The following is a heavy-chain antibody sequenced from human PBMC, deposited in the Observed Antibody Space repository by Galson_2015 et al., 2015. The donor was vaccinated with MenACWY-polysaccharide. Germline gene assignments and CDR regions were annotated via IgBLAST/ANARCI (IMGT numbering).Heavy chain of an antibody. J-gene: IGHJ6*02. CDR3: ARDVYSSSSGGMDV. D-gene: IGHD6-6*01. Sequence: SLRLSCAASGFTFSSYGMHWVRQAPGKGLEWVAVIRYDGSNKYYADSVKGRFTISRDNSKNTLYLQMNSLRAEDTAVYYCARDVYSSSSGGMDVWGQGTTVTVSS. V-gene: IGHV3-33*01. CDR1: GFTFSSYG. CDR2: IRYDGSNK.